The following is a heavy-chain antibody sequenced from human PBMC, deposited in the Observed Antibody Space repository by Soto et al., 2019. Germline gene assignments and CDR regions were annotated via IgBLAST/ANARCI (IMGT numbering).Heavy chain of an antibody. J-gene: IGHJ4*02. V-gene: IGHV3-21*01. CDR1: GFTFSSYS. CDR2: ISSSSYI. CDR3: ARVAY. Sequence: GGSLRLSCAASGFTFSSYSMNWVRQAPGKGLEWVSSISSSSYIYYADSVKGRFTISRDNAQNSLFLQMNTLRPEDTAMYYCARVAYWGPGTKVTVSS.